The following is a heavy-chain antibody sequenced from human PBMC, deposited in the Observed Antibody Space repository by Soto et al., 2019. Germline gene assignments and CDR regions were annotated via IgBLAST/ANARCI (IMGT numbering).Heavy chain of an antibody. CDR3: ARDPFGGYDLDMDV. Sequence: EVQLVESGGDLVQRGGSLRLSCAASGLSVSRNYMNWVRKAPGKGLEWVSIIHSGGSTYYADSVQGRFTMSRDNDKNTLSLQMNNLTSEDTAVYFCARDPFGGYDLDMDVWGQGTAVTVSS. CDR1: GLSVSRNY. J-gene: IGHJ6*02. V-gene: IGHV3-53*04. D-gene: IGHD5-12*01. CDR2: IHSGGST.